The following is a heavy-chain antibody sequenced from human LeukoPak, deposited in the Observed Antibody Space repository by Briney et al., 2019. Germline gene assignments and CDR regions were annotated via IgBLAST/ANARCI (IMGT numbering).Heavy chain of an antibody. D-gene: IGHD5-24*01. V-gene: IGHV4-39*01. CDR2: IYYSGST. CDR1: GGSISSSSYS. J-gene: IGHJ4*02. Sequence: PSETLSLTCTVSGGSISSSSYSWGWIRQPPGKGLEWIGSIYYSGSTYYNPSLKSRVTISVDTSKNQFSLKLSSVTAADTAVYYCARQGGDGYYPAYFDYWGQGTLVTVSS. CDR3: ARQGGDGYYPAYFDY.